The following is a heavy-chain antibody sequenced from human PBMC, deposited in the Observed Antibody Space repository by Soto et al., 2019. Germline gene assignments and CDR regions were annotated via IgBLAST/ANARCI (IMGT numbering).Heavy chain of an antibody. CDR2: ISSSSSYI. J-gene: IGHJ3*02. Sequence: GGSLRLSCVASGFTFSSYSMNWVRQAPGKGLEWVSSISSSSSYIYYADSVKGRFTISRDNAKNSLYLQMNSLRAEDTAVYYCARAGEGIVAGAFDIWGQGTMVTVSS. V-gene: IGHV3-21*01. CDR1: GFTFSSYS. CDR3: ARAGEGIVAGAFDI. D-gene: IGHD5-12*01.